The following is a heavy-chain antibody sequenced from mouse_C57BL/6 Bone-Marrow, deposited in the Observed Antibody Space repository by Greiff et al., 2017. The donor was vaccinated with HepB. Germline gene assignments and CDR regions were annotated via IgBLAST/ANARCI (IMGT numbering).Heavy chain of an antibody. CDR2: IRSKSNNYAT. D-gene: IGHD2-4*01. J-gene: IGHJ3*01. CDR1: GFSFNTYA. CDR3: VLIYYDYDGFAY. V-gene: IGHV10-1*01. Sequence: EVQVVESGGGLVQPKGSLKLSCAASGFSFNTYAMNWVRQAPGKGLEWVARIRSKSNNYATYYADSVKDRFNISRDDSESMLYLQMNNLKTEDTAMYYCVLIYYDYDGFAYWGQGTLVTVSA.